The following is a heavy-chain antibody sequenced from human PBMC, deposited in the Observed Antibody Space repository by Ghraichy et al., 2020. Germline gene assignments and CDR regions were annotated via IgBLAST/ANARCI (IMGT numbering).Heavy chain of an antibody. CDR1: GFTFSSYS. Sequence: GGSLRLSCAASGFTFSSYSMNWVRQAPGKGLEWVSYISSIISTIYYADSLKGRFTIPRDNAKNSLYLQMNSLRDEDTAVYYCARGGSGSYRPEYYYYYYGMDVWGQGTTVTVSS. V-gene: IGHV3-48*02. J-gene: IGHJ6*02. CDR3: ARGGSGSYRPEYYYYYYGMDV. D-gene: IGHD3-10*01. CDR2: ISSIISTI.